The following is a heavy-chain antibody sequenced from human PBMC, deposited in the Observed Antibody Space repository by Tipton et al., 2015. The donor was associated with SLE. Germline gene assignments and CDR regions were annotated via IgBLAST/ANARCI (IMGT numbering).Heavy chain of an antibody. CDR2: VYFDGST. CDR1: GGSISSGYYY. J-gene: IGHJ4*02. V-gene: IGHV4-61*01. CDR3: ARGPYGAAASYDY. D-gene: IGHD6-13*01. Sequence: LRLSCTVSGGSISSGYYYWSWIRQPPGKGLEWIGYVYFDGSTNYNPSLKSRVTMSLDTSKNQFSLKLNSVTAADTAVYYCARGPYGAAASYDYWGQGTLVTVSS.